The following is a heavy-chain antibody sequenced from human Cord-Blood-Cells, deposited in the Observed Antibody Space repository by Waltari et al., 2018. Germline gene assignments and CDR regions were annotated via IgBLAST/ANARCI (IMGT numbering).Heavy chain of an antibody. J-gene: IGHJ4*02. CDR2: IFSNDEK. V-gene: IGHV2-26*01. D-gene: IGHD7-27*01. Sequence: QVTLKESGPVLVKPTETLTLTCTVSGFSLSNARMGVSWIRQPPGKALEWLAHIFSNDEKSYSTSLKSRLTTSKDTSKSQVVLTMTNMDPVDTATYYCARIGLNWGPHDSHRGADYWGQGTLVTVSS. CDR3: ARIGLNWGPHDSHRGADY. CDR1: GFSLSNARMG.